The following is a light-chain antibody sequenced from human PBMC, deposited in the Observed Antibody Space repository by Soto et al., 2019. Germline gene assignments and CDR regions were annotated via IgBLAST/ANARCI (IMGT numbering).Light chain of an antibody. V-gene: IGLV1-40*01. CDR2: GNS. CDR3: QSYDSSLSGHAV. Sequence: QSVLTQPPSVSGAPGQRVTLSCTGSSSNIGAGYDVHWYQQLPGTAPKLLIYGNSNRPSGVPDRFSGSKSGTSASLAITGLQAEDEADYYCQSYDSSLSGHAVFGGGTKLTVL. J-gene: IGLJ2*01. CDR1: SSNIGAGYD.